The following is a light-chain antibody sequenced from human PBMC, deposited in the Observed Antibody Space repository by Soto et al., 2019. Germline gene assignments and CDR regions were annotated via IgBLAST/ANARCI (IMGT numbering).Light chain of an antibody. J-gene: IGKJ5*01. V-gene: IGKV1-12*02. Sequence: IQMTQSPSSLSASVGDRGTFTCRASQGISSYLAWYQQKPGTAPKLLIYAASSLQSGVPSRFSGSGSGTDFTLTISSLQPEDFATYYCQQANSFPSTFGQGTRLEIK. CDR3: QQANSFPST. CDR1: QGISSY. CDR2: AAS.